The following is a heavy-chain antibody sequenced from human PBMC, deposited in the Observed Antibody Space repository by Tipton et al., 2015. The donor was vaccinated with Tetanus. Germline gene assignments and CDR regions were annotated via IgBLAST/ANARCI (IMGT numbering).Heavy chain of an antibody. J-gene: IGHJ2*01. D-gene: IGHD6-6*01. CDR1: GFTFSDYY. V-gene: IGHV3-11*01. CDR3: ARVWGRGQLVTKPNWYFDL. Sequence: SLRLSCAASGFTFSDYYMSWIRQAPGKGLEWVSYISSSGSTIYYADSVEGRFTISRDNAKNSLSLQVNSLRAEDTAVYYCARVWGRGQLVTKPNWYFDLWGRGTLVTVSS. CDR2: ISSSGSTI.